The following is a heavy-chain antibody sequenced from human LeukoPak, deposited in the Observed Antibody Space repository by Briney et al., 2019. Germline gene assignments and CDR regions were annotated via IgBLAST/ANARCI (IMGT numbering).Heavy chain of an antibody. D-gene: IGHD4/OR15-4a*01. V-gene: IGHV1-18*01. CDR3: ARETIEAFDV. CDR2: SALNT. J-gene: IGHJ3*01. Sequence: ASVKVSCKASGYTFTSYAMNWVRQALDKGLSGWGGSALNTNYAQKFQGRVTMTTDTSTSTAHLEMRSLRPDDTAVYYCARETIEAFDVWGQGTMVTVSS. CDR1: GYTFTSYA.